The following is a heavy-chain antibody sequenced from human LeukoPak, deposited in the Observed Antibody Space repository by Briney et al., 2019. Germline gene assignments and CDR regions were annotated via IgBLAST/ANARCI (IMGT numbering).Heavy chain of an antibody. CDR2: IIPILGIA. J-gene: IGHJ5*02. D-gene: IGHD3-16*01. CDR3: ASSPPGGWFDP. V-gene: IGHV1-69*04. Sequence: EASVKVSCKASGGTFSSYAISWVRQAPGQGLEWMGRIIPILGIANCAQKFQGRVMITADKSTSTAYMELSSLRSEDTAVYYCASSPPGGWFDPWGQGTLVTVSS. CDR1: GGTFSSYA.